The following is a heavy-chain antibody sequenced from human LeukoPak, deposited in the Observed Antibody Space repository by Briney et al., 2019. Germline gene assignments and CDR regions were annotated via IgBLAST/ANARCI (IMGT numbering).Heavy chain of an antibody. J-gene: IGHJ3*02. CDR3: ARDGYNEMDDAFDI. CDR2: VYYSGIT. CDR1: GASISSYY. Sequence: SETLSLTCTVSGASISSYYWSWIRQPPGKGLEWIGYVYYSGITHYNPSLKSRVTISVDTSKNQFSLKLSSVTAADTAVYYCARDGYNEMDDAFDIWGQGTMVTVSS. V-gene: IGHV4-59*12. D-gene: IGHD5-24*01.